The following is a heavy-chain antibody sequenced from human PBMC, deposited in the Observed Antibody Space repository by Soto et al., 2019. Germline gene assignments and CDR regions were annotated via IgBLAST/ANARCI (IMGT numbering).Heavy chain of an antibody. CDR3: ATDLGAVAGTEHRTDISYGMDV. Sequence: GGSLRLSCAASGFTFDDYAMHWVRQAPGKGLEWVSLISGDGGSTYYADSVKGRFTISRDNSKNSLYLQMNSQRTEDTALYYLATDLGAVAGTEHRTDISYGMDVWGQGTTVTVSS. J-gene: IGHJ6*02. D-gene: IGHD6-19*01. CDR1: GFTFDDYA. CDR2: ISGDGGST. V-gene: IGHV3-43*02.